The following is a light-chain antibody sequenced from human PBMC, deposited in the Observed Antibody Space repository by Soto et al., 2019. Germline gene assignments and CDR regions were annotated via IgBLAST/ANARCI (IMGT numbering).Light chain of an antibody. J-gene: IGLJ2*01. CDR3: AAWDDSLNGPV. Sequence: QSVLTQPPSASRTPGQRVTISCSRSSSNIGSNTVNWYQQLPRTAPKLLIYSNNQRPSGVPDRFSGSKSGTSASLAISGLQSGDEADYYCAAWDDSLNGPVFGGGTKVTVL. V-gene: IGLV1-44*01. CDR2: SNN. CDR1: SSNIGSNT.